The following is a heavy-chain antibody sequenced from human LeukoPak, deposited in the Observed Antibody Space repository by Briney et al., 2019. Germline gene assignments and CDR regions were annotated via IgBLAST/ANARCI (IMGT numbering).Heavy chain of an antibody. Sequence: GGSLRLSCAASGFTFSSYAMHWVRQAPGKGLEWVAVISYDGGNKYYADSVKGRFTISRDNSKNTLYLQMNSLRAEDTAVYYCARDQVETYYYYGMDVWGQGTTVTVSS. V-gene: IGHV3-30*04. D-gene: IGHD1-1*01. CDR2: ISYDGGNK. CDR1: GFTFSSYA. CDR3: ARDQVETYYYYGMDV. J-gene: IGHJ6*02.